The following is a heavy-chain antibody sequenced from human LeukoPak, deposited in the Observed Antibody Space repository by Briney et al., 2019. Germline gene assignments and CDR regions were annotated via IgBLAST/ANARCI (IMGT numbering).Heavy chain of an antibody. Sequence: PGGSLRLSCAASGFTFSSYAMHWVRQAPGKGLEWVSAISGSGGSTYYADSVKGRFTISRDNSKNTLYLQMNSLRAEDTAVYYCAKQTYSSSWYDYFDYWGQGTLVTVSS. V-gene: IGHV3-23*01. CDR3: AKQTYSSSWYDYFDY. CDR2: ISGSGGST. D-gene: IGHD6-13*01. CDR1: GFTFSSYA. J-gene: IGHJ4*02.